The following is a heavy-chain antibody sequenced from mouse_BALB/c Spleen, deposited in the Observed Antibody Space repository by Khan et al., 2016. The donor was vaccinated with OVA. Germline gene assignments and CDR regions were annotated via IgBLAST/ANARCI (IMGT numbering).Heavy chain of an antibody. J-gene: IGHJ3*01. CDR2: ISYDGSN. Sequence: EVQLQESGPGLVKPSQSLSLTCTVTGYSITSGYYWSWNRQFPGNRLEWMGNISYDGSNNYNPNLKNRITITRDTSKNQFFLKLNSVTTEDTATYYCASKSYGKGAYWGQGTLVTFSA. D-gene: IGHD2-1*01. CDR3: ASKSYGKGAY. V-gene: IGHV3-6*02. CDR1: GYSITSGYY.